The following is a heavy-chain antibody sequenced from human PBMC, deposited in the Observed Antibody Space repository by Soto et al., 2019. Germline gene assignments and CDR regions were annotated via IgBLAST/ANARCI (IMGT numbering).Heavy chain of an antibody. CDR2: IYYSGST. V-gene: IGHV4-61*01. Sequence: ETLSLTCTVSGGSVSSGSYYWSWIRQPPGKGLEWIGYIYYSGSTNYNPSLKSRVTISIDTSKNQFSLKLSSVTAADTAVYYCARRYGYSFDYWGQGTLVTVSS. CDR1: GGSVSSGSYY. J-gene: IGHJ4*02. D-gene: IGHD1-1*01. CDR3: ARRYGYSFDY.